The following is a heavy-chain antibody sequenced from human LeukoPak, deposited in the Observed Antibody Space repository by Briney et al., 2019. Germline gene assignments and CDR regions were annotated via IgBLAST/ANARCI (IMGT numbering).Heavy chain of an antibody. Sequence: GRSLRLSCAASGFTFSSYGMHWVRQAPGKGLEWVSSTRSAGTYMYYADSVKGRFTISRDNAKNSLYLQMGSLRAEDTAVYYCTRSRSGFDVWGQGTMVTVSS. V-gene: IGHV3-21*01. CDR2: TRSAGTYM. CDR1: GFTFSSYG. D-gene: IGHD2-15*01. J-gene: IGHJ3*01. CDR3: TRSRSGFDV.